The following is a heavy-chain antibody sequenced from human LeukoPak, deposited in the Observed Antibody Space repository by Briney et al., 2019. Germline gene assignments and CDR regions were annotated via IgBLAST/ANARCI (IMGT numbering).Heavy chain of an antibody. D-gene: IGHD3-10*01. V-gene: IGHV3-30*03. CDR1: GFTFSSHG. Sequence: PGRSLRLSCAASGFTFSSHGMHWVRQTPGKGLEWVAVISYDGSNNYYADSVRGRFTISRDNSKSTLYLQMNTLRGEDTAVYYCARESPIEGIASGQDASDIWGQGTMVTVSS. CDR3: ARESPIEGIASGQDASDI. J-gene: IGHJ3*02. CDR2: ISYDGSNN.